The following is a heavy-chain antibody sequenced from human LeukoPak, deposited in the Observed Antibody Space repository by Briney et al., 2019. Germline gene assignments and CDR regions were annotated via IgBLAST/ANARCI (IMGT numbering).Heavy chain of an antibody. CDR2: ITPIIDSA. D-gene: IGHD1-26*01. CDR3: TRVNLRGSQYNWFDP. CDR1: GGTFRSHI. Sequence: ASVKVSCKTFGGTFRSHIFSWVRQAPGQGLEWMGKITPIIDSAKYSQKFRGRLTITGDSSTGTAYMELSSLTPEDTALYYCTRVNLRGSQYNWFDPSGQGTQVIVSS. V-gene: IGHV1-69*08. J-gene: IGHJ5*02.